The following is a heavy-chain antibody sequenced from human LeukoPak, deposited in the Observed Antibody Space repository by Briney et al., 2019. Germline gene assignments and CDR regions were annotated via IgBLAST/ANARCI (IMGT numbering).Heavy chain of an antibody. CDR3: ARETSLMGYASGLGFNY. CDR2: IYYSGST. J-gene: IGHJ4*02. D-gene: IGHD6-19*01. V-gene: IGHV4-59*01. Sequence: SETLSLTCTVSGASISGYYWSWIRQPPGKGLEWIGYIYYSGSTNYNPSLKSRVTISVDTSKNQFSLKLTSVTAADTATYYCARETSLMGYASGLGFNYWGQGILVTVSS. CDR1: GASISGYY.